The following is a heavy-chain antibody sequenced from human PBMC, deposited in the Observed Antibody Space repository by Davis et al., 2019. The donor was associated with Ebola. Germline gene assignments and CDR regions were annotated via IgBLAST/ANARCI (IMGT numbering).Heavy chain of an antibody. CDR2: INSGGSGT. Sequence: HTGGSLRLSCAASEFNFRTYWMHWVRQVPGKGLVWVARINSGGSGTKYADSVQGRFTISRDNAKNSLYLQMNSLTAEDSAVYYCARGGETVTGTASHGMDVWGQGTTVTVSS. J-gene: IGHJ6*02. D-gene: IGHD1-14*01. V-gene: IGHV3-74*01. CDR3: ARGGETVTGTASHGMDV. CDR1: EFNFRTYW.